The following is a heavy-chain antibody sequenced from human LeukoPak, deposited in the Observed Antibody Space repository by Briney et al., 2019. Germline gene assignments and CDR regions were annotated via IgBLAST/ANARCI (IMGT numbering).Heavy chain of an antibody. CDR1: GFTFSSYA. V-gene: IGHV3-30*04. CDR3: AGRGYSYGAFDY. J-gene: IGHJ4*02. CDR2: ISEDGSNK. D-gene: IGHD5-18*01. Sequence: GGSLRLSCAASGFTFSSYAMHWVRQAPGKGLEWVASISEDGSNKYYADSVKGRFTISRDNSKNTLYPQMNSLRAEDTAVYYCAGRGYSYGAFDYWGQGTLVTVSS.